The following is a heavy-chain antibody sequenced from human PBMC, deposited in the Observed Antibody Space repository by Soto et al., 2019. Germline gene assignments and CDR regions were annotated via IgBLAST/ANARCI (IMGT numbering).Heavy chain of an antibody. J-gene: IGHJ6*03. D-gene: IGHD6-13*01. CDR1: GFTFSSYA. CDR3: AKGPLDSSWEAYYYMDV. V-gene: IGHV3-23*01. Sequence: GGSLRLSCAASGFTFSSYAMSWVRQAPGKGLEWVSAISGSGGSTYYADSVKGRFTISRDNSKNTLYLQMNSLRAEDTAVYYCAKGPLDSSWEAYYYMDVWGKGTTVTVSS. CDR2: ISGSGGST.